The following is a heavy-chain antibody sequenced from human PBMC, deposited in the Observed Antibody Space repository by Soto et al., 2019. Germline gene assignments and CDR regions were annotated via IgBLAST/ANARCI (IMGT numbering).Heavy chain of an antibody. J-gene: IGHJ4*02. CDR3: ARGGHVVVVTAAFDY. CDR1: GNTFSNYY. D-gene: IGHD2-21*02. V-gene: IGHV1-46*03. Sequence: QVQLVQSGAEVKKPGASVKVSCKASGNTFSNYYIHCVRQAPGQGLEWMGTINPSGGHTTYAQKFLGRVTMTRVTSTSTLYMELTRLRSEDTAVYYCARGGHVVVVTAAFDYWGQGTLVTVSS. CDR2: INPSGGHT.